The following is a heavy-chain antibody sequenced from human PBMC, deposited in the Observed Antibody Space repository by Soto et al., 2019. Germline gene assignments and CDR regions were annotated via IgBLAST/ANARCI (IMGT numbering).Heavy chain of an antibody. J-gene: IGHJ3*02. CDR2: IYYSGST. Sequence: SETLSLTCTVSGGSISSYYWSWIRQRPGKGLEWIGYIYYSGSTNYNPSLKSRVTISVDTSKNQFSLKLSSVTAADTAVYYCARRYSSAFDIWGQGTMVTVSS. CDR1: GGSISSYY. CDR3: ARRYSSAFDI. D-gene: IGHD6-13*01. V-gene: IGHV4-59*08.